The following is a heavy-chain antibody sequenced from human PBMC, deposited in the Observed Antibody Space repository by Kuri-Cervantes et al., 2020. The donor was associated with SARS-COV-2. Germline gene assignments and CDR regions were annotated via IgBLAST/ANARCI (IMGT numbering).Heavy chain of an antibody. CDR2: IRGSGSAM. V-gene: IGHV3-11*01. J-gene: IGHJ4*02. Sequence: GASLKISCAASGFTSSDYYMNWIRQAPGRGLEWVSYIRGSGSAMYYADSVKGGFTISRDNAKNSLYLQMNSLRAEDTAMYYCASDLFYDGNDYPGYWGQGTLVTVSS. CDR1: GFTSSDYY. CDR3: ASDLFYDGNDYPGY. D-gene: IGHD3-22*01.